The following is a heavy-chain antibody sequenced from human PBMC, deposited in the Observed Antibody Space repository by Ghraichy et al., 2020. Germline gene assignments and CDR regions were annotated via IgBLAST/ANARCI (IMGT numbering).Heavy chain of an antibody. Sequence: SETLSLTCTVSGGSISSSSHYWGWIRQPPGKGLEWIGNIYYSGSTYYNPSLKSRVTISVDTSRSQFSLRLSSVTAADTAVYYCASMPSDVTFDYWGQGTLVTVST. D-gene: IGHD4-11*01. CDR1: GGSISSSSHY. V-gene: IGHV4-39*07. CDR3: ASMPSDVTFDY. CDR2: IYYSGST. J-gene: IGHJ4*02.